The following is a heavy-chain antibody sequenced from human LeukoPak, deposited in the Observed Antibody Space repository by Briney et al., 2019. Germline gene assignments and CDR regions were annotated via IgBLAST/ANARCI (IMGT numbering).Heavy chain of an antibody. V-gene: IGHV1-8*03. CDR3: ARVRGDYIDAFDI. CDR1: GYTFTSYD. Sequence: ASVKVSCKASGYTFTSYDIDWVRQATGQGLEWMGWMNPNSGNTGYAQKFQGRVTITRNTSISTAYMELSSLRSEDTAVYYCARVRGDYIDAFDIWGQGTMVTVSS. D-gene: IGHD4-17*01. CDR2: MNPNSGNT. J-gene: IGHJ3*02.